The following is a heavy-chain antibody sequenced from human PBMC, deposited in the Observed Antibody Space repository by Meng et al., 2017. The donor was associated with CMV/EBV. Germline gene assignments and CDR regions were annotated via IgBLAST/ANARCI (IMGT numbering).Heavy chain of an antibody. CDR3: ARGVGGWFDP. V-gene: IGHV4-34*01. CDR1: GGSFSGYY. Sequence: QGQRQQWGAGLLKPAETLSLTCAVYGGSFSGYYWSWIRQPPGKGLEWIGEINHSGSTNYNPSLKSRVTISVDTSKNQFSLKLSSVTAADTAGYYCARGVGGWFDPWGQGTLVTVSS. D-gene: IGHD1-26*01. CDR2: INHSGST. J-gene: IGHJ5*02.